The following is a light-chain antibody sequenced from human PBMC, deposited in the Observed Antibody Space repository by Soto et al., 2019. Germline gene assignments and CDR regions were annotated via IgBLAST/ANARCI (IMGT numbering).Light chain of an antibody. J-gene: IGKJ5*01. CDR1: QSISSY. CDR2: AAS. Sequence: DIQMTQSPSSLSASLGDRVTITCRASQSISSYLNWYQQKPGKAPKLLIYAASSLQSGVPSRFSGSGYGTDFTLTISSLQTEDFATYYCQQSYSTTITFGQGTRLEIK. CDR3: QQSYSTTIT. V-gene: IGKV1-39*01.